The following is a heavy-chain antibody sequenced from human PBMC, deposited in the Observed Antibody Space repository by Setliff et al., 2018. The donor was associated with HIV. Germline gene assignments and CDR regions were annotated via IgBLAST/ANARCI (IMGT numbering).Heavy chain of an antibody. V-gene: IGHV1-46*01. CDR1: GYTFSRYY. J-gene: IGHJ4*02. CDR3: ARGWESRYQLLPGPFDY. CDR2: INPNGGSR. D-gene: IGHD2-2*01. Sequence: ASVKVSCKASGYTFSRYYMHWVRQAPGQGLEWMGRINPNGGSRSYAQKFQGRVTMTRDTSTNTLYIELSSLRSEDTAVYYCARGWESRYQLLPGPFDYWGQGTLVTVSS.